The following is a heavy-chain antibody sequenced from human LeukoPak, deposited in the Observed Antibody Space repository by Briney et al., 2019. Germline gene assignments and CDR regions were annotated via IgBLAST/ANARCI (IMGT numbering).Heavy chain of an antibody. CDR3: ARLAVAGTPDDY. V-gene: IGHV4-34*01. CDR1: SGSFSGYY. D-gene: IGHD6-19*01. CDR2: INHSGST. Sequence: PSETLSLTCAVYSGSFSGYYWSWIRQPPGKGLEWIGKINHSGSTNYNPSLKSRVTISVDTSKNQFSLKLSSVTAADTAVYYCARLAVAGTPDDYWGQGTLVTVSS. J-gene: IGHJ4*02.